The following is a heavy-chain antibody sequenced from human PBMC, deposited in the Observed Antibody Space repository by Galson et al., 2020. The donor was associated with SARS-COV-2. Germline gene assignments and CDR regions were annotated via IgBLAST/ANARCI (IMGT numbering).Heavy chain of an antibody. D-gene: IGHD2-2*02. CDR3: ARVRLYCSSTSCYNNWFDP. Sequence: SETLSLTCTVSGGSISSYYWSWIRQPPGKGLEWIGYIYYSGSTNYNPSLKSRVTISVDTSKNQFSLKLSSVTAADTAVYYCARVRLYCSSTSCYNNWFDPWGQGTLVTVSS. CDR1: GGSISSYY. CDR2: IYYSGST. J-gene: IGHJ5*02. V-gene: IGHV4-59*01.